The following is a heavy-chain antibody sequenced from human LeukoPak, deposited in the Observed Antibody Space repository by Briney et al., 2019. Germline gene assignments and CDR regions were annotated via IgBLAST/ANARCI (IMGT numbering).Heavy chain of an antibody. V-gene: IGHV6-1*01. CDR1: GDSVSSNSAA. J-gene: IGHJ3*02. Sequence: SQTLSLTCAISGDSVSSNSAAWNWIRQSPSRGLEWLGRTYYRSKWYNDYAVSVKSRITINPDTSKNQFSLQLNSVTPEDTAVYYCARARGDYGSGSSWWDDAFDIWGQGTMVTVSS. CDR2: TYYRSKWYN. CDR3: ARARGDYGSGSSWWDDAFDI. D-gene: IGHD3-10*01.